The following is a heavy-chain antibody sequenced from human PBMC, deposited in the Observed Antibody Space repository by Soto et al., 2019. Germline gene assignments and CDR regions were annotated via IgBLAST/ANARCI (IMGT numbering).Heavy chain of an antibody. V-gene: IGHV3-23*01. CDR1: GFTFSSYA. CDR3: AKRIGYCSGGSCYSAFDI. D-gene: IGHD2-15*01. J-gene: IGHJ3*02. CDR2: ISGSGGST. Sequence: GGSLSLSCAASGFTFSSYAMSWVRQAPGKGLEWVSAISGSGGSTYYADSVKGRFTISRDNSKNTLYLQMNSLRAEDTAVYYCAKRIGYCSGGSCYSAFDIWGQGTMVTVSS.